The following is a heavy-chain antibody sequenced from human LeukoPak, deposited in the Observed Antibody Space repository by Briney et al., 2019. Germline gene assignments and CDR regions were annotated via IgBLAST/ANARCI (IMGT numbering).Heavy chain of an antibody. J-gene: IGHJ1*01. CDR1: GFTFSSYW. CDR2: INSDGSST. V-gene: IGHV3-74*01. CDR3: ANQYSSGWYVHFQH. D-gene: IGHD6-19*01. Sequence: PGGSLRLSCAASGFTFSSYWMHWVRQAPGKGLVWVSRINSDGSSTSYADSVKGRFTISRDNAKNTLYLQMNSLRAEDTAVYYCANQYSSGWYVHFQHWGQGTLVTVSS.